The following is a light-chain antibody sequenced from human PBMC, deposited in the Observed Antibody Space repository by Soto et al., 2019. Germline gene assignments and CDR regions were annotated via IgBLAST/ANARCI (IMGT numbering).Light chain of an antibody. CDR1: RSDVGAYNY. J-gene: IGLJ1*01. CDR3: SSFTSRFTFV. V-gene: IGLV2-14*01. Sequence: QSALTRPASVSASPGQSIASSCTGTRSDVGAYNYVSWYQQHPGKAPKLMISEVTNRPSGVSDRFSGSKSGNTASLTISGLQAEDEADYYCSSFTSRFTFVFGTGTKV. CDR2: EVT.